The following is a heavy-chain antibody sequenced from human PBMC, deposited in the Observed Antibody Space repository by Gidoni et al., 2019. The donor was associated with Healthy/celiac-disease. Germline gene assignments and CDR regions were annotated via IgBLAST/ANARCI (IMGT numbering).Heavy chain of an antibody. J-gene: IGHJ4*02. Sequence: QVQLQESGPGLVKPSQPLSLTCTVSGGSISSGSYYWSWIRQPAGKGLEWIGRIYTSGSTNYNPSLKSRVTISVDTSKNQFSLKLSSVTAADTAVYYCASERTYYYDSSGKIDYWGQGTLVTVSS. D-gene: IGHD3-22*01. V-gene: IGHV4-61*02. CDR2: IYTSGST. CDR3: ASERTYYYDSSGKIDY. CDR1: GGSISSGSYY.